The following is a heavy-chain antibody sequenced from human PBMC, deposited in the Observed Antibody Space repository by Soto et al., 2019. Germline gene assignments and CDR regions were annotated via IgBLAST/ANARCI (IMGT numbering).Heavy chain of an antibody. Sequence: GGSLGLSCAASGFTFGRYAMSWVRQAPGKGLEWVSAISGSGGSTYYADSVKGRFTISRDNSKNTLYLQMNSLRAEDTAVYYCTRADYGDYFNYYYGMDVWGQGTTVSVSS. CDR2: ISGSGGST. D-gene: IGHD4-17*01. CDR3: TRADYGDYFNYYYGMDV. J-gene: IGHJ6*02. CDR1: GFTFGRYA. V-gene: IGHV3-23*01.